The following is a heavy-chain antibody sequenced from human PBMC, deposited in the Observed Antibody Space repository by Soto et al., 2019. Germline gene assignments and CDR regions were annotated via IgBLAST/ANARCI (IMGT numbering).Heavy chain of an antibody. J-gene: IGHJ6*02. D-gene: IGHD6-13*01. CDR3: ARTSAAGKYYYGMDV. CDR2: IYAGDSET. Sequence: GESLKISCKGSGYTFTSYWIGWVRQMPGKGLEWMGIIYAGDSETRYSPSFQGQVTISADKSISTAYLQWSSLKASDTAMYYCARTSAAGKYYYGMDVWGQGTTVTVSS. CDR1: GYTFTSYW. V-gene: IGHV5-51*01.